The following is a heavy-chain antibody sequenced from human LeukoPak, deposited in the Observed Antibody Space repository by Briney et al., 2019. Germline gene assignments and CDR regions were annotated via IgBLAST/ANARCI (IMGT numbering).Heavy chain of an antibody. CDR1: GYTFTGYY. CDR3: ARALIAAQNWFDP. D-gene: IGHD6-6*01. CDR2: INPNSGGT. V-gene: IGHV1-2*02. J-gene: IGHJ5*02. Sequence: ASVKVSCKASGYTFTGYYMHWVRQAPGQGLKWMGWINPNSGGTNYAQKFQGRVTMTRDTSISTAYMELSRLRSDDTAVYYCARALIAAQNWFDPWGQGTLVTVSS.